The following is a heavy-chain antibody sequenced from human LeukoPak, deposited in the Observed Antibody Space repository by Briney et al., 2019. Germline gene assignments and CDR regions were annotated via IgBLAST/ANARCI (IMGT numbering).Heavy chain of an antibody. J-gene: IGHJ4*02. CDR3: ARDLGATGEYYFDY. Sequence: SETLSLTCTVSGGSISSSSYYWGWIRQPPGKGLEWIGSIYYSGSTYYNPSLKSRVTISVDTSKSQFSLKLSSVTAADTAVYYCARDLGATGEYYFDYWGQGTLVTVSS. D-gene: IGHD1-26*01. CDR2: IYYSGST. CDR1: GGSISSSSYY. V-gene: IGHV4-39*07.